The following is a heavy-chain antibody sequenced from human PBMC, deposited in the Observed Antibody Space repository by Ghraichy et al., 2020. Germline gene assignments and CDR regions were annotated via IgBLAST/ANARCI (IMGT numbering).Heavy chain of an antibody. CDR2: TYYRSEWNY. CDR1: GDSVSRNTAA. Sequence: LRLSCAISGDSVSRNTAAWNWLRQSPSGGLEWLGRTYYRSEWNYDYATSVRGRISIDADTSRNQFSLHLTSVTPEDTALYYCVEGWAFDIWGQGAMVTVSS. V-gene: IGHV6-1*01. J-gene: IGHJ3*02. D-gene: IGHD5-24*01. CDR3: VEGWAFDI.